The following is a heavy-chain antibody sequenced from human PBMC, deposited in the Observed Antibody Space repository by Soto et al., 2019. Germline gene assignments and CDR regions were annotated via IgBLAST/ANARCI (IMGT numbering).Heavy chain of an antibody. Sequence: QVQLVQSGAEVKKPGSSVKVSCKASGGTFSSYAISWVRQAPGQGLEWMGGIIPIFGTANYAQKFQGRVPIPADESTSTASMELSSLRSEDTAVYYCARHVPAAGSYSGMDVWGQGTTVTVSS. CDR3: ARHVPAAGSYSGMDV. J-gene: IGHJ6*02. CDR1: GGTFSSYA. D-gene: IGHD2-2*01. V-gene: IGHV1-69*12. CDR2: IIPIFGTA.